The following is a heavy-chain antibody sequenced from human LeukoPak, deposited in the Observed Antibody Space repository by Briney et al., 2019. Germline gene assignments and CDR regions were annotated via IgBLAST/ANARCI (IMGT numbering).Heavy chain of an antibody. Sequence: SGGSLRLSCAASGFTFSSYAMHWVRQAPGKGLEYVSAISSNGGSTYYANSVKGRFTISRDNSKNTLYLQMGSLRAEDMAVYYCARVAMRGFGELLFDCWGQGTLVTVSS. CDR1: GFTFSSYA. V-gene: IGHV3-64*01. CDR3: ARVAMRGFGELLFDC. J-gene: IGHJ4*02. D-gene: IGHD3-10*01. CDR2: ISSNGGST.